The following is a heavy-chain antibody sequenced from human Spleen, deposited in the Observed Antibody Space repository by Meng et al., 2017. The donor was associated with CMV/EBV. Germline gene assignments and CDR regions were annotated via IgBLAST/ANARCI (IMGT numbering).Heavy chain of an antibody. Sequence: GESLKISCAASGFTVSSNYMNWVRQAPGKGLEGVSYIRTSCGTISYADSVRGRFTISRDNAKNSLYLQMNSLRAEDTAVYYCAKAGYSGYGSHYYGMDVWGQGTTVTVSS. D-gene: IGHD5-12*01. CDR1: GFTVSSNY. CDR3: AKAGYSGYGSHYYGMDV. J-gene: IGHJ6*02. CDR2: IRTSCGTI. V-gene: IGHV3-48*04.